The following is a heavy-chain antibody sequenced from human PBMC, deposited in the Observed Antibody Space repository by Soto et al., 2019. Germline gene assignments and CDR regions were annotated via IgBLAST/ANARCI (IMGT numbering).Heavy chain of an antibody. CDR2: IWYDGSNK. Sequence: QVQLVESGGGVVQPGRSLRLSCAASGFTFSSYGMHWVRQAPGKGLEWVAVIWYDGSNKYYADSVKGRFTISRDNSKNTLYLQMNSLRAEDTAVYYCAREGLVAAAAFDYWGEGPLVTVSS. CDR3: AREGLVAAAAFDY. V-gene: IGHV3-33*01. CDR1: GFTFSSYG. J-gene: IGHJ4*02. D-gene: IGHD6-13*01.